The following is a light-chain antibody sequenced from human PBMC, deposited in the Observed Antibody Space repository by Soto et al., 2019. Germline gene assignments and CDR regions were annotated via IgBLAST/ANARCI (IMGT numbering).Light chain of an antibody. J-gene: IGKJ5*01. CDR1: QSVRYNY. Sequence: IVMTQSPPTLAVSPGARDPLSCRASQSVRYNYLAWYQQKPGQAPRLLIYAASSRAAGIPDRFGGSGSGTEFALTLSRLQPEDFAVYYCQQYASSLITFGQGTQLEIK. CDR3: QQYASSLIT. CDR2: AAS. V-gene: IGKV3-20*01.